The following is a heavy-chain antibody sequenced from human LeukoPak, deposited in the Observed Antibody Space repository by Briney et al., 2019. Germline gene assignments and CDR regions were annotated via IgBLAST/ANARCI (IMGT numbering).Heavy chain of an antibody. D-gene: IGHD4-17*01. J-gene: IGHJ2*01. CDR3: AREGYGDHDRYKYFDL. CDR1: GGSISSYY. V-gene: IGHV4-59*12. CDR2: IYYSGST. Sequence: PSETLSLTCTVSGGSISSYYWSWIRQPPGKGLEWIGYIYYSGSTNYNPSLKSRVTISVDTSKNQFSLKLSSVTAADTAVYYCAREGYGDHDRYKYFDLWGRGTLVTVSS.